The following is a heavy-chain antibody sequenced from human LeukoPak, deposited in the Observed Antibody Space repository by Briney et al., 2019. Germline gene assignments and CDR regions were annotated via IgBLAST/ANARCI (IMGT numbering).Heavy chain of an antibody. V-gene: IGHV1-18*01. CDR2: ISAYNGNT. D-gene: IGHD1-14*01. CDR3: ARDFQRKTTDAFDI. J-gene: IGHJ3*02. Sequence: GASVKVSCKASGYTFTSYGISWVRQAPGQGLEWMGWISAYNGNTNYAQKLQGRVTMTTDTSTSTAYMELRSLRSDDTAVYYCARDFQRKTTDAFDIWGQGTMVTVSS. CDR1: GYTFTSYG.